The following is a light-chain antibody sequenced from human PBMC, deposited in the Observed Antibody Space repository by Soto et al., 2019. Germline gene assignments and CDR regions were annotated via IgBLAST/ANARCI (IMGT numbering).Light chain of an antibody. CDR2: GAS. CDR3: QRYTNCPRT. J-gene: IGKJ1*01. Sequence: EIVTRQHPPTPSVSPGERATLSCRASQSVSSNLAWYQQKPGQAPRLLIYGASTRATGIPARFSGSGSRREFTLTISSLQSEDFKIYYAQRYTNCPRTSVQGT. CDR1: QSVSSN. V-gene: IGKV3-15*01.